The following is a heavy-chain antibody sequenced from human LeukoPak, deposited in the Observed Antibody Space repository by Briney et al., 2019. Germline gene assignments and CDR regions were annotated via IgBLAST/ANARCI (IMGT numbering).Heavy chain of an antibody. V-gene: IGHV4-59*12. Sequence: SETLSLTCTVSGGSISIYYWSWIRQPPGRGLEWIGYIDHSGTTNYNPSLKSRVTISVDTSKNQFSLRVSSVTAADTAVYYCARENNDYGGKKAFDYWGQGTLVTVSS. CDR2: IDHSGTT. CDR3: ARENNDYGGKKAFDY. D-gene: IGHD4-23*01. J-gene: IGHJ4*02. CDR1: GGSISIYY.